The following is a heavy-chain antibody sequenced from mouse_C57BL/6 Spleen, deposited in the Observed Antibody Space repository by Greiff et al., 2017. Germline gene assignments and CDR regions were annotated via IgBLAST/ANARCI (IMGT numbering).Heavy chain of an antibody. V-gene: IGHV1-69*01. CDR1: GYTFTSYW. CDR3: ALLRSYFDY. J-gene: IGHJ2*01. Sequence: VQLQQSGAELVMPGASVKLSCKASGYTFTSYWMHWVKQRPGQGLEWIGEIDPSDSYTNYNQKFKGKSTLTVDKSSSTAYMQLSSLTSEDSAVYYCALLRSYFDYWGQGTTLTVSS. CDR2: IDPSDSYT. D-gene: IGHD1-1*01.